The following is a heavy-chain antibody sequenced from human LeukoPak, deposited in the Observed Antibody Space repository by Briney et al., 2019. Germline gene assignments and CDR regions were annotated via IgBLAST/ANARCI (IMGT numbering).Heavy chain of an antibody. V-gene: IGHV3-21*01. J-gene: IGHJ4*02. CDR2: ISSSSSYI. CDR1: GFTFSSYS. Sequence: GGSLRLSCAASGFTFSSYSMNWVRQAPGKGLEWVSSISSSSSYIYYADSVKGRFTISRDNAKNSLYLQMNSLRAEDTAVYYCARVQDSYGHTPFDYWGQGTLVTVSS. D-gene: IGHD5-18*01. CDR3: ARVQDSYGHTPFDY.